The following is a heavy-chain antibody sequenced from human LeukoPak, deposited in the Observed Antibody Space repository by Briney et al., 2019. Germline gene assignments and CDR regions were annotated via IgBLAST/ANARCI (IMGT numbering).Heavy chain of an antibody. Sequence: SETLSLTCTVSGGSISSYYWSWIRQPPGKGLEWIGYSYFSGSTNYNPSLKSRVTISLDTSKNQFSLKLNSVTAADTAVYYCARGGLSSGWYGWGQGTLVTVSS. CDR2: SYFSGST. D-gene: IGHD6-19*01. V-gene: IGHV4-59*01. CDR1: GGSISSYY. J-gene: IGHJ4*02. CDR3: ARGGLSSGWYG.